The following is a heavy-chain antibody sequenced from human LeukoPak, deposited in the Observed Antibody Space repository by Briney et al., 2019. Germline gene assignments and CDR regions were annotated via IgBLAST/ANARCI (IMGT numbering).Heavy chain of an antibody. J-gene: IGHJ4*02. Sequence: ASETLSPTCTVSGGSISSYYWSWIRQPPGKGLEWIGYIYYSGSTNYNPSLKSRVTISLDTSKNQFSLKLSAVTAADTAVYYCARADGYSSGWYFDHWGQGTLVTVSS. CDR1: GGSISSYY. V-gene: IGHV4-59*01. CDR2: IYYSGST. CDR3: ARADGYSSGWYFDH. D-gene: IGHD6-19*01.